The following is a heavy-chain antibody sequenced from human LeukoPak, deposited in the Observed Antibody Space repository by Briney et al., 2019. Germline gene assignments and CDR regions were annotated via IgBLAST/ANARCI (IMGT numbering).Heavy chain of an antibody. V-gene: IGHV4-30-4*08. D-gene: IGHD1-7*01. J-gene: IGHJ6*03. CDR1: GGSISSGDYF. Sequence: SQTLSLTCRVSGGSISSGDYFWSWIRQPPGKGLEWIGFIYYSGSTYYNPSLKSRVTISVDTSKNQFSLKLSSVTAADTAVYYCARRYVGNWNYGTYYYYMDVWGKGTTVTVSS. CDR3: ARRYVGNWNYGTYYYYMDV. CDR2: IYYSGST.